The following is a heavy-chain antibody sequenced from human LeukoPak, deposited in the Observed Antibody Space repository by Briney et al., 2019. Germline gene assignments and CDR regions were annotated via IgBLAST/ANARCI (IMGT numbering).Heavy chain of an antibody. CDR2: ISGSGGST. V-gene: IGHV3-23*01. J-gene: IGHJ4*02. CDR3: AKARDSSSRYYFDY. Sequence: PGGSLRLSCAASGFTLSSSAMSWVRQAPGKGLEWVSAISGSGGSTYYADSVKGRFTISRDNSKNTLCLQMNSLRAEDTAVYYCAKARDSSSRYYFDYWGQGTLVTVSS. CDR1: GFTLSSSA. D-gene: IGHD6-13*01.